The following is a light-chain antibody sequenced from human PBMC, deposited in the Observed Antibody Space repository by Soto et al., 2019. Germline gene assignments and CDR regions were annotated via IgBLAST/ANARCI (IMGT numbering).Light chain of an antibody. CDR2: LTF. Sequence: DIVMTQSPLSLPVTPGEPASISCRSSQSLLYSNGYNYLDWYLQQPGQSPQLLIYLTFNRSSGVPDRFSGSGSGTDFTLKISRVEAEDVGVYYCMQALQTPRTFGQGTKLAIK. CDR1: QSLLYSNGYNY. V-gene: IGKV2-28*01. CDR3: MQALQTPRT. J-gene: IGKJ2*02.